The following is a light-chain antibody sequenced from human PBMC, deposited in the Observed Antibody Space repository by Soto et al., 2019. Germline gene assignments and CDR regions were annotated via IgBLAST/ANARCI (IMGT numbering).Light chain of an antibody. Sequence: EIVMTQSPATLSVSPGERATLSCRASKSVRSNLAWYQQKPGQAPRLLIYGESTRATGIPDRFSGSVSGTEFAVAIGSVQSEDFAVYYCQQYNSWPPWTVGQGTKVEIK. J-gene: IGKJ1*01. V-gene: IGKV3-15*01. CDR3: QQYNSWPPWT. CDR1: KSVRSN. CDR2: GES.